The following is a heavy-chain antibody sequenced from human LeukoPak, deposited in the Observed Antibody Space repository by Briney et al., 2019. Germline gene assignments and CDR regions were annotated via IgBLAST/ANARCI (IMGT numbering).Heavy chain of an antibody. CDR1: GGSISSSSYY. Sequence: SETLSLTCTVSGGSISSSSYYWGWIRQPPGKGLEWIGSIYYSGSTYYNPSLKSRVTISVDTSKNQFSLKLSSVTAADTAVYYCASTNKRDGYNTGNHDYWGQGTLVTVSS. J-gene: IGHJ4*02. CDR2: IYYSGST. D-gene: IGHD5-24*01. CDR3: ASTNKRDGYNTGNHDY. V-gene: IGHV4-39*01.